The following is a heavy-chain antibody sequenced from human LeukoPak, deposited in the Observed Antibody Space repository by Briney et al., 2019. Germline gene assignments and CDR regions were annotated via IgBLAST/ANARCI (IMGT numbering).Heavy chain of an antibody. CDR1: GGSISSNSNY. Sequence: KPSETLSLTCTVSGGSISSNSNYWAWIRQPPGRGLEWIGSISYGGSTYYSPSLDSRVTISVDTSKNQFSLKLSSVTAADTAVYYCARQALWFFDHWGQGTLVTVSP. J-gene: IGHJ4*02. CDR3: ARQALWFFDH. CDR2: ISYGGST. D-gene: IGHD2-21*01. V-gene: IGHV4-39*01.